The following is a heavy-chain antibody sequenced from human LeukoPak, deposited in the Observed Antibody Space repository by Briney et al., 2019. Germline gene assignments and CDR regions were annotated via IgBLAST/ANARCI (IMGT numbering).Heavy chain of an antibody. CDR3: ARGARGSGSYYLGKAFEI. D-gene: IGHD3-10*01. CDR2: INPSGGST. J-gene: IGHJ3*02. Sequence: GASVKVSCKASGYYFTGYYMHWVRQAPGQGLEWMGIINPSGGSTSYAQKFQGRVTMTRDMSTSTVYMELSSLRSEDTVVYYCARGARGSGSYYLGKAFEIWGQGTIVSVSS. CDR1: GYYFTGYY. V-gene: IGHV1-46*01.